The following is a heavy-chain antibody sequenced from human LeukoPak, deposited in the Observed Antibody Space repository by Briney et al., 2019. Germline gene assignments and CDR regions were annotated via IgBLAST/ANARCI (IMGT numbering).Heavy chain of an antibody. CDR2: ISNGRT. J-gene: IGHJ4*02. Sequence: SETLSLTCTASGDAISTYYWNWIRQTPGKGLEWIGHISNGRTDYNPSLKSRVIISVDTSKNQISLRLTSVTAADTAVYYCARDKAHTYGYYFDPWGQGTQVLVSS. CDR3: ARDKAHTYGYYFDP. CDR1: GDAISTYY. D-gene: IGHD3-10*01. V-gene: IGHV4-4*08.